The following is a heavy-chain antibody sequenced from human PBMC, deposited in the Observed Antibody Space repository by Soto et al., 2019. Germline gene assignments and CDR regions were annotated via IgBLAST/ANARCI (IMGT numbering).Heavy chain of an antibody. Sequence: QLHLVQSGAVVKKPGASVTVSCSASGYPVTAYYMHWVRQAPGRGREWMGGINPATGAAKYTQTFQGRVTQTRDASTSTVFMELSGLTSEDTAVFYCARGGGVGVAGSAAFDMWGQGTLVTVSS. CDR3: ARGGGVGVAGSAAFDM. V-gene: IGHV1-2*02. D-gene: IGHD3-3*01. CDR2: INPATGAA. J-gene: IGHJ3*02. CDR1: GYPVTAYY.